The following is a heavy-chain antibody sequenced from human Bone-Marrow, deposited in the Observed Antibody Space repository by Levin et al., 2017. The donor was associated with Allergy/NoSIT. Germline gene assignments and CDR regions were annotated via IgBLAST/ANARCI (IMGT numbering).Heavy chain of an antibody. J-gene: IGHJ4*02. V-gene: IGHV3-30*18. CDR3: AKDWGSQFASGSSYLDS. CDR2: VSHDKRYT. CDR1: GFTFRNYG. Sequence: HGESLKISCAASGFTFRNYGVHWVRQAPGKGLEWVAVVSHDKRYTYYADSVKGRFTMSRDNSKNTLYLQMNSLRAEDTALYYCAKDWGSQFASGSSYLDSWGQGTLVTVSS. D-gene: IGHD3-10*01.